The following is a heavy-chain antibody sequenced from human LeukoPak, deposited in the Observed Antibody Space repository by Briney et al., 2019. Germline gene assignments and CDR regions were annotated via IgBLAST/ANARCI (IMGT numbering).Heavy chain of an antibody. CDR3: ARSDVDMAA. Sequence: TGRSLRLSCAASGFTLSTYGMHWVRQAPGKGLEWVAVISNDGSNKLYTDSVKGRFTISRDNSKNTLYLQMNSLRAEDTAVYYCARSDVDMAAWGQGTLVTVSS. J-gene: IGHJ5*02. CDR1: GFTLSTYG. V-gene: IGHV3-30*03. CDR2: ISNDGSNK. D-gene: IGHD5-12*01.